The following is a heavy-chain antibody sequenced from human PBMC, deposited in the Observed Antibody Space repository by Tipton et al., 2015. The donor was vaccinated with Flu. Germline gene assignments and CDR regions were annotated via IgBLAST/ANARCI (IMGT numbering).Heavy chain of an antibody. J-gene: IGHJ4*02. CDR1: GGSVSTSNYF. V-gene: IGHV4-39*02. CDR3: ARATRYSGSYHDF. D-gene: IGHD1-26*01. CDR2: IFYSGTT. Sequence: TLSLTCTVSGGSVSTSNYFWTWIRQPPGKGLEWIASIFYSGTTYSNPSLKSRVTISVDTSKNHFSLKLTSVTAADTAVYYCARATRYSGSYHDFWGQGTLVTVSS.